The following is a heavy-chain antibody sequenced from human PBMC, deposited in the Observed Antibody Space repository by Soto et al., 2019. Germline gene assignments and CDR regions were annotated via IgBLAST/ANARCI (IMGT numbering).Heavy chain of an antibody. V-gene: IGHV3-30*18. D-gene: IGHD3-22*01. J-gene: IGHJ4*02. CDR3: AKDTYYHDSSGYYIFEY. CDR2: ISYDGNNK. CDR1: GFTFSSYG. Sequence: QVQLVESGGGVVQPGRSLRLSCAASGFTFSSYGMHWVRQAPGKGLEWVAVISYDGNNKYYVDSVKGRITISRDNSENTLYLQMNSLRAEDTAVYYCAKDTYYHDSSGYYIFEYWGQGTLVTVSS.